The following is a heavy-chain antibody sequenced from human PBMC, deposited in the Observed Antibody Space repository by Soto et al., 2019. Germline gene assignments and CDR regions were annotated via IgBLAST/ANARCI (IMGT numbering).Heavy chain of an antibody. CDR3: ARAHCSSTSCYTNWFDP. CDR2: IYYSGST. J-gene: IGHJ5*02. CDR1: GGSISSGGYY. D-gene: IGHD2-2*02. V-gene: IGHV4-31*03. Sequence: SETLSLTCTVSGGSISSGGYYWSWIRQHPGKGLEWIGYIYYSGSTYYNPSLKSRVTISVDTSKNQFSLKLSSVTAADTAVYYCARAHCSSTSCYTNWFDPWGQGTLVTVS.